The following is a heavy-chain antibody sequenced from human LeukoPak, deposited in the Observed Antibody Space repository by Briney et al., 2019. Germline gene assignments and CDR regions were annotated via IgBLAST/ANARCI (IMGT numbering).Heavy chain of an antibody. CDR3: ARGVRMVRGVMINPRHHYYYMDV. V-gene: IGHV4-61*02. Sequence: PSQTLSLTCTVSGASISSGSYYWSWLRQPAGKGLEWLGRIYTSGSTNYNPSLKSRVTISVDTSKNQFSLKLSSVTAADTAVYYFARGVRMVRGVMINPRHHYYYMDVWGKGTTVTISS. D-gene: IGHD3-10*01. CDR1: GASISSGSYY. CDR2: IYTSGST. J-gene: IGHJ6*03.